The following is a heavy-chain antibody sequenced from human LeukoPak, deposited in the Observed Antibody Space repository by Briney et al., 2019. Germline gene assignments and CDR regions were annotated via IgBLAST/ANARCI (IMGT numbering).Heavy chain of an antibody. CDR2: INHSGST. Sequence: SETLSLTCAVYGGSFSGYYWSWIRQPPGKGLEWIGEINHSGSTNYNPSLKSRVTISVDTSKNQFSLKLSSVTAADTAVYYCASIMYSAPGYWGQGTLVTVSS. CDR3: ASIMYSAPGY. D-gene: IGHD2-8*01. CDR1: GGSFSGYY. V-gene: IGHV4-34*01. J-gene: IGHJ4*02.